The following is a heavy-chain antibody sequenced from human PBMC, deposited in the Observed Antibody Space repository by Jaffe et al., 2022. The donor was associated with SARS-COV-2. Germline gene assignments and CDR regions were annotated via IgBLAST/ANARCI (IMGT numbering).Heavy chain of an antibody. V-gene: IGHV3-23*04. CDR3: ARGAGNFVFRGFDP. CDR2: IRGSGSET. J-gene: IGHJ5*02. Sequence: EAQLVESGGGLIRPGGSLRLSCEASGFTFSNYAMTWVRQAPGKGLEWVASIRGSGSETFNADSVRGRFSISRDNSMNTLFLQMNSLTVEDTALYYCARGAGNFVFRGFDPWGQGTLVTVSS. D-gene: IGHD3-10*01. CDR1: GFTFSNYA.